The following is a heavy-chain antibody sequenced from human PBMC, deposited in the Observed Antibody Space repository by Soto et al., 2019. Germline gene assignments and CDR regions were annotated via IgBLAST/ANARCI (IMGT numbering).Heavy chain of an antibody. CDR1: GFTFSSYA. Sequence: QVQLVESGGGVVQPVRSLRLSCAASGFTFSSYAMHWVRQSPGKGLALVAVISYDGSNKYYADSLKGRFTISRDNAKITMYVQMNSRRAEDKVGYYCARDGGDIAGAARLYNWFDPWGQGTLVTVSS. CDR2: ISYDGSNK. CDR3: ARDGGDIAGAARLYNWFDP. V-gene: IGHV3-30-3*01. J-gene: IGHJ5*02. D-gene: IGHD6-19*01.